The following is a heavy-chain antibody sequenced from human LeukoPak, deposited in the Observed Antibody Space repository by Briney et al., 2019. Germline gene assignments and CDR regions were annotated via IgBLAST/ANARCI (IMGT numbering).Heavy chain of an antibody. CDR2: ISYDGSNK. CDR1: GFTFSSYA. D-gene: IGHD3-10*01. CDR3: AKSGRFGELFIDFDY. V-gene: IGHV3-30*18. Sequence: GGSLRLSCAASGFTFSSYAMHWVRQAPGKGLEWVAVISYDGSNKYYADSVKGRFTISRDKSKNTLYLQMNSLRAEDTAVYYCAKSGRFGELFIDFDYWGQGALVTVSS. J-gene: IGHJ4*02.